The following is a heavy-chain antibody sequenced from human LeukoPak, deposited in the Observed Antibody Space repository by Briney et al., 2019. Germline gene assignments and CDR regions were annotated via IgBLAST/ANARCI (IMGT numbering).Heavy chain of an antibody. V-gene: IGHV4-4*07. CDR2: IYTSGST. CDR3: ARPSLYCGGDCSNPSYFDY. J-gene: IGHJ4*02. Sequence: SETLSLTCTVSGGSISSYYWSWIRQPAGKGLEWIGRIYTSGSTNYNPSLKSRVTMSVDTSKNQFSLKLSSVTAADTAVYYCARPSLYCGGDCSNPSYFDYWGQGTLVTVSS. D-gene: IGHD2-21*02. CDR1: GGSISSYY.